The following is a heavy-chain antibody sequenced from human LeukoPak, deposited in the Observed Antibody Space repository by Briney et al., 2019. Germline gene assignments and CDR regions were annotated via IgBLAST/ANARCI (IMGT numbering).Heavy chain of an antibody. V-gene: IGHV3-30*04. CDR1: GFTFSSYA. CDR3: ARDHCSSTNCPPYFDY. CDR2: ISYDGSNK. Sequence: GGSLRLSCAASGFTFSSYAMHWVRQAPGKGLEWVAVISYDGSNKYYADSVKGRFTISRDNSKNTLYLQMYSLRAEDTAVYYCARDHCSSTNCPPYFDYWGQGTLVTVSS. J-gene: IGHJ4*02. D-gene: IGHD2-2*01.